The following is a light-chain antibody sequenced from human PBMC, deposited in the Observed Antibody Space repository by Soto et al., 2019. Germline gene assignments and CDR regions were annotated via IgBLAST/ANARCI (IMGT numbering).Light chain of an antibody. CDR3: QQYNSYSWT. CDR2: GTS. Sequence: EIVMTHSPVTLSVSPCERAALSCRASQNISRSLAWYQQKPGQGPSLLIYGTSTRAGGVPARFSGGGSGTEFTLTISSLQPDDFATYYCQQYNSYSWTFGQGTKV. V-gene: IGKV3-15*01. J-gene: IGKJ1*01. CDR1: QNISRS.